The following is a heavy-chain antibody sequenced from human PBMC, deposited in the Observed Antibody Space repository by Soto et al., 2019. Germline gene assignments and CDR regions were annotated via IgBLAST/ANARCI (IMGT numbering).Heavy chain of an antibody. CDR2: INHSGST. J-gene: IGHJ4*02. CDR3: ARARTYYDILTGYYMAYYFDY. V-gene: IGHV4-34*01. D-gene: IGHD3-9*01. Sequence: SDTLSLTCAVYGGTFSGYYWSWIRQPPGKGLEWIGEINHSGSTNYNPSLKSRVTISVDTSKNQFSLKLSSVTAADTAVYYCARARTYYDILTGYYMAYYFDYWGQGTLVTVSS. CDR1: GGTFSGYY.